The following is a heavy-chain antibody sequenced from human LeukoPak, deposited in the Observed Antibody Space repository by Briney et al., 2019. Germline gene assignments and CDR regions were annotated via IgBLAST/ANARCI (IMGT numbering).Heavy chain of an antibody. Sequence: GGSLRLPCAASGFTFGDYSMNWVRQAPGKGLEWVSSISSSSRYISYADSVKGRFTISRDNAKNSLYLQMNSLRAEDTAVYYCARLGVGGSYSGIYYFNYWGQGTLVTVSS. J-gene: IGHJ4*02. CDR1: GFTFGDYS. CDR3: ARLGVGGSYSGIYYFNY. CDR2: ISSSSRYI. V-gene: IGHV3-21*01. D-gene: IGHD1-26*01.